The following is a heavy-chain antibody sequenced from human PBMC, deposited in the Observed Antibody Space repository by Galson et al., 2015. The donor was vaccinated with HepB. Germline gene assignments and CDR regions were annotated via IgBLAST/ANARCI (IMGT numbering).Heavy chain of an antibody. CDR2: ITPIFGTA. CDR3: ARVSTKYSSRAAFDY. D-gene: IGHD6-13*01. CDR1: GGTFSSYA. V-gene: IGHV1-69*13. Sequence: SVKVSCKASGGTFSSYAISWVRQAPGQGLEWMGGITPIFGTANYAQKFQGRVTITADESTSTAYMELSSLRSEDTAVYYCARVSTKYSSRAAFDYWGQGTLVTVSS. J-gene: IGHJ4*02.